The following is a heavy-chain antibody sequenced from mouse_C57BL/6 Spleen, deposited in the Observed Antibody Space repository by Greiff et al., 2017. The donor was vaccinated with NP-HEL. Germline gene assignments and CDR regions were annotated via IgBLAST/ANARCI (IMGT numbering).Heavy chain of an antibody. CDR1: GFTFSDYG. D-gene: IGHD1-1*01. J-gene: IGHJ3*01. CDR2: ISSGSSTI. V-gene: IGHV5-17*01. CDR3: ASPPYYGSSSAWFAY. Sequence: EVHLVESGGGLVKPGGSLKLSCAASGFTFSDYGMHWVRQAPEKGLEWVAYISSGSSTIYYADTVKGRFTISRDNAKNTLFLQMTSLRSEDTSMYYCASPPYYGSSSAWFAYRGQETLVTVSA.